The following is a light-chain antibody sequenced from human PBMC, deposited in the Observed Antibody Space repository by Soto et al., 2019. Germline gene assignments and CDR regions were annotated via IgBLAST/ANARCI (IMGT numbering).Light chain of an antibody. CDR3: QQYMSYS. Sequence: DIQLTQSPSTLSASVGDSVTITCRASQNVTTSMAWYQHKPGRAPKLLIFDVSNLESGVPSRFSGSGSGTEFTLTISSLQPDDFATYYCQQYMSYSFGQGTKVDIK. V-gene: IGKV1-5*01. J-gene: IGKJ1*01. CDR1: QNVTTS. CDR2: DVS.